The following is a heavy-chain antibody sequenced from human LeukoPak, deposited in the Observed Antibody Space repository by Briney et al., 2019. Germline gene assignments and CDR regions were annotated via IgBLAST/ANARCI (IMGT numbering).Heavy chain of an antibody. CDR3: ASDQAGSVNSFDP. J-gene: IGHJ5*02. CDR2: INLNSGGT. Sequence: ASVKVSCKASGNTFTAYYIHWLRQAPGQGLEWMGRINLNSGGTDYAQNFRGRVTLTRDTSVSTAYMDLTRLRSDDTAVYHCASDQAGSVNSFDPWGQGTLVTVSS. V-gene: IGHV1-2*06. CDR1: GNTFTAYY.